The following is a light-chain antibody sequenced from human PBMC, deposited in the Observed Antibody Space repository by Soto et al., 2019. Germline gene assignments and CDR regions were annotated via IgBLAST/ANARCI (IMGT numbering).Light chain of an antibody. Sequence: QPVLTQPPSASATPGQRVTMSCSGSSSNIGSNTVNWYQQLPGTAPKLLIYSNNQRPSGVPDRFTGSKSGTAASLAISGLQSEDEADYYCAVWDDSLNAGVFGGGTQLTVL. J-gene: IGLJ3*02. V-gene: IGLV1-44*01. CDR2: SNN. CDR1: SSNIGSNT. CDR3: AVWDDSLNAGV.